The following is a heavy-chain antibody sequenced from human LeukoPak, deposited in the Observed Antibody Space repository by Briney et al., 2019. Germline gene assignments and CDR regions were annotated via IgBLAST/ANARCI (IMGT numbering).Heavy chain of an antibody. CDR3: AKDREGATTVDY. J-gene: IGHJ4*02. V-gene: IGHV4-59*01. CDR1: GGSISSYY. Sequence: SETLSLTCTVSGGSISSYYWTWIRQLPGKGLEWIGYIYYSGSTNYNPSLKSRVTISVDTSKNQFSLKLSSVTAADTAVYYCAKDREGATTVDYWGQGTLVTVSS. CDR2: IYYSGST. D-gene: IGHD1-26*01.